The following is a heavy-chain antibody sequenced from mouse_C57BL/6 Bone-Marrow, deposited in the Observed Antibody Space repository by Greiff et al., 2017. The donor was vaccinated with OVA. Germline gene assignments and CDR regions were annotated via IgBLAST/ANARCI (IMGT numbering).Heavy chain of an antibody. CDR1: GYTFTSYW. D-gene: IGHD2-4*01. CDR3: ARGDYDEGFAY. V-gene: IGHV1-72*01. Sequence: QVQLQQPGAELVKPGASVKLSCKASGYTFTSYWMHWVKQRPGRGFEWIGRIDPNSGGTKYNEKFKSKATLTVDKPSSTAYMQLSSLTSEDSAVYYCARGDYDEGFAYWGQGTLVTVSA. J-gene: IGHJ3*01. CDR2: IDPNSGGT.